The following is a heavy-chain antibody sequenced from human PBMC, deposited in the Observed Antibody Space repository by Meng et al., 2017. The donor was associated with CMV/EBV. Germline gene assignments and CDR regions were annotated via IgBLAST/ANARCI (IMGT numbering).Heavy chain of an antibody. V-gene: IGHV3-21*01. CDR3: AREGYCSSTSCYPSDAFDI. J-gene: IGHJ3*02. CDR1: GFTFSSYS. D-gene: IGHD2-2*01. CDR2: ISSSSSYI. Sequence: EGSLRLSCAASGFTFSSYSMNWVRQAPGKGLEWVSSISSSSSYIYYADSVKGRFTISRDNAKNSLYLQMNSLRAEDTAVYYCAREGYCSSTSCYPSDAFDIWGQGTMVTVSS.